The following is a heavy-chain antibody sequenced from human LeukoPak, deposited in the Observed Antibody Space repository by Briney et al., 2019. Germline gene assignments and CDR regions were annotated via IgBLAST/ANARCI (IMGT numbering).Heavy chain of an antibody. CDR3: PRDRAGMSSRVAVAGTGFGYDFGN. CDR2: IIPIFGTA. J-gene: IGHJ4*02. V-gene: IGHV1-69*05. D-gene: IGHD6-19*01. CDR1: RGTFSRYA. Sequence: VTVSCKTPRGTFSRYAISWVRQAPGHGREWVGGIIPIFGTANYAQKFQGRVTLTTDEYPRTASMWLSSLRSEDTTVYYFPRDRAGMSSRVAVAGTGFGYDFGNRGQGTLVTVSS.